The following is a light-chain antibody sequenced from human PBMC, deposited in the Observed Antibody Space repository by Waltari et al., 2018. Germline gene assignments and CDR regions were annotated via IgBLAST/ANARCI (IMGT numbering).Light chain of an antibody. CDR2: KTS. Sequence: DIQMTQSPSILSASVGDRVTVTRRASQSISNWLAWYQQKPRKATKLLIFKTSSLESGVPSRFSGRGSGTDFTLTISSLQPEDYATYYCQQYYSYPRTFGQGTKVEIK. V-gene: IGKV1-5*03. J-gene: IGKJ1*01. CDR1: QSISNW. CDR3: QQYYSYPRT.